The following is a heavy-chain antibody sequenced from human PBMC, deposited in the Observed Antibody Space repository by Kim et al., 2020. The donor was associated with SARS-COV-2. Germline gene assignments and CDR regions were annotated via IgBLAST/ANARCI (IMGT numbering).Heavy chain of an antibody. CDR1: GGSISSSSYY. J-gene: IGHJ6*02. CDR3: ARHVNVAWFGELLYYYYGMDV. CDR2: IYYSGST. V-gene: IGHV4-39*01. Sequence: SETLSLTCTVSGGSISSSSYYWGWIRQPPGKGLEWIGSIYYSGSTYYNPSLKSRVTISVDTSKNQFSLKLSSVTAADTAVYYCARHVNVAWFGELLYYYYGMDVWGQGTTVTVSS. D-gene: IGHD3-10*01.